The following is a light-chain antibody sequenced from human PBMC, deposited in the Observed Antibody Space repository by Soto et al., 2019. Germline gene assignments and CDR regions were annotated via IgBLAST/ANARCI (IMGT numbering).Light chain of an antibody. CDR3: QQRHMWPIT. Sequence: LPQSNYSLSSSVGYRVSLPCPASQTINNYLKWQQKKPGQAPRLLNDDAYNRATGIPPRFSGSGSGTDFTLTISSLEPEDSAVYYCQQRHMWPITFGQGTRLEIK. CDR2: DAY. CDR1: QTINNY. V-gene: IGKV3-11*01. J-gene: IGKJ5*01.